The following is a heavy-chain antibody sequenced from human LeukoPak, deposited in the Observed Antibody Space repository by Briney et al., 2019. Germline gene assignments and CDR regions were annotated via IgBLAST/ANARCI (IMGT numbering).Heavy chain of an antibody. CDR3: AKRDYYDSTGYSPLFEN. V-gene: IGHV3-23*01. CDR1: GFTFSTYA. D-gene: IGHD3-22*01. Sequence: PGGSLRLSCAASGFTFSTYALHWIRQAPGKGLEWVSGLSGNGDRTHYADSVKGRFTISRDNSKNTLYLQMNSLRAEDTALYFCAKRDYYDSTGYSPLFENWGQGILVTVSS. J-gene: IGHJ4*02. CDR2: LSGNGDRT.